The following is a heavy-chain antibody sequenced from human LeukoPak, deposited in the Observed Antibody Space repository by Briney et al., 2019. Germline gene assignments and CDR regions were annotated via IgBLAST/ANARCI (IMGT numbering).Heavy chain of an antibody. J-gene: IGHJ4*02. D-gene: IGHD5-24*01. CDR2: INHSGST. CDR1: GGSFSGYY. CDR3: ARGPNYPSPSPFDY. V-gene: IGHV4-34*01. Sequence: SETLSLTCAVYGGSFSGYYWSWIRQPPGKGLGWIGEINHSGSTNYNPSLKSRVTISVDTSKNQFSLKLSSVTAADTAVYYCARGPNYPSPSPFDYWGQGTLVTVSS.